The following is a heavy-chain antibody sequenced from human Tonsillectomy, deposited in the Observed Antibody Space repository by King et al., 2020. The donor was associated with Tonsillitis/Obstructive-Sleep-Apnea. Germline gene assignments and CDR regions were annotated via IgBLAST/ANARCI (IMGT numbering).Heavy chain of an antibody. CDR3: ARHPESGSGPYYFDY. J-gene: IGHJ4*02. CDR1: GHSFTSYW. D-gene: IGHD3-10*01. CDR2: IYPGDSDT. V-gene: IGHV5-51*01. Sequence: QLVKSGAEVKKPGESLKISCKGSGHSFTSYWIGWVRQMPGKGLEWMGIIYPGDSDTRYSPSFQGQVTISADKSISTAYLQWSSLKASDTAMYYCARHPESGSGPYYFDYWGQGTLVTVSS.